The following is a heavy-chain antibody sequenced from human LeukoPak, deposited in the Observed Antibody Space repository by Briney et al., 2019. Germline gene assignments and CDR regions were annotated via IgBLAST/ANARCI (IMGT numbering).Heavy chain of an antibody. V-gene: IGHV4-34*01. J-gene: IGHJ4*02. CDR1: GGSFSGYY. Sequence: SETLSLTCAVYGGSFSGYYRSWIRQPPGKGLEWIGEINHSGSTNYNPSLKSRVTISVDTSKNQFSLKLSSVTAADTAVYYCARGRYGSSSPRPYYFDYWGQGTLVPVSS. CDR3: ARGRYGSSSPRPYYFDY. CDR2: INHSGST. D-gene: IGHD6-6*01.